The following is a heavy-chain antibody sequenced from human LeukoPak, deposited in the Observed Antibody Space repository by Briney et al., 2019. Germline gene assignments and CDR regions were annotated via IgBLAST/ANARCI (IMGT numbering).Heavy chain of an antibody. CDR3: ARDRRCSSTSCYYFDY. Sequence: GGSLRLSCAASGFTFSSYWMTWVRQAPGKGLDWVANIKQDGSEKYYVDSVKGRFTISRDNAKNSLYLQMNSLRAEDTAVYYCARDRRCSSTSCYYFDYWGQGTLVTVSS. CDR1: GFTFSSYW. CDR2: IKQDGSEK. D-gene: IGHD2-2*01. J-gene: IGHJ4*02. V-gene: IGHV3-7*04.